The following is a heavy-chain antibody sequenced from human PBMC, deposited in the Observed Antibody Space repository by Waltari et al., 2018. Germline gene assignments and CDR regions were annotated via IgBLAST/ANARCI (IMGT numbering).Heavy chain of an antibody. CDR3: ARDNRWLANYYYGMDV. Sequence: QVQLQESGPGLVKPSETLSLTCTVSGGSVSSGSYYWSWIRQPPGKGLEWIGYIYYSGSTNYNPDLKSRVTISVDTSKNQFSRKLSSVTAADTAVYYCARDNRWLANYYYGMDVWGQGTTVTVSS. J-gene: IGHJ6*02. CDR2: IYYSGST. V-gene: IGHV4-61*01. CDR1: GGSVSSGSYY. D-gene: IGHD6-19*01.